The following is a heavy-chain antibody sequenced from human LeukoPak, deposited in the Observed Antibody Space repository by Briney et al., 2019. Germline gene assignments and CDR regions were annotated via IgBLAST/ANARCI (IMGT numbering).Heavy chain of an antibody. Sequence: GGSLRLSCAASGFTFSSYSMNWVRQAPGKGLEWVSSISSSSYIYYADSVKGRFTISRDNAKNSLYLQMNSLRAEDTAVYYCAREVCSSTSCYYYYYYGMDVWGQGTTVTVSS. CDR2: ISSSSYI. CDR3: AREVCSSTSCYYYYYYGMDV. D-gene: IGHD2-2*01. J-gene: IGHJ6*02. V-gene: IGHV3-21*01. CDR1: GFTFSSYS.